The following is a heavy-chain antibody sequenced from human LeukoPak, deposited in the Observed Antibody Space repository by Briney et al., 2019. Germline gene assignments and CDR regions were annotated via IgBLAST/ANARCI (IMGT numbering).Heavy chain of an antibody. CDR3: ARASGFNYYFDY. J-gene: IGHJ4*02. CDR1: GFTFSSYN. Sequence: GGSLRLSCAASGFTFSSYNMNLVRQAPGKGLEWVSSISSTSSYIYYADSVKGRFTISRDNAKNSLYLQMNSLRADDTAVYYCARASGFNYYFDYWGQGALVTVSS. V-gene: IGHV3-21*01. D-gene: IGHD3-9*01. CDR2: ISSTSSYI.